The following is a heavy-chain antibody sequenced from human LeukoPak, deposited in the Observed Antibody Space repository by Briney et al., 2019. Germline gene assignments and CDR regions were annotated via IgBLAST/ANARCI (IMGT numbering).Heavy chain of an antibody. Sequence: SETLSLTCAVYGGSFSGYYWSWIRQPPGKGLEWIGEINHSGSTNYNPSLKSRVTISVDTSKNQFSLKLSSVTAADTAVYYCASGDDYITFDYWGQGTLVTVSS. D-gene: IGHD4-11*01. CDR3: ASGDDYITFDY. CDR1: GGSFSGYY. J-gene: IGHJ4*02. V-gene: IGHV4-34*01. CDR2: INHSGST.